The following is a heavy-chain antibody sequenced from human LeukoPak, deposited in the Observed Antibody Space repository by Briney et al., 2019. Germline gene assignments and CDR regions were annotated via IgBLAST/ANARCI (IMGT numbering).Heavy chain of an antibody. D-gene: IGHD3-9*01. CDR2: INHSGST. Sequence: SETQSLTCAVYGGSFSGYYWSWIRQPPGKGLEWIGEINHSGSTNYNPSLKSRVTISVDTSKNQFSLKLSSVTAADTAVYYCARQVRPLRYFDWLKGTHFDYWGQGTLVTVSS. V-gene: IGHV4-34*01. CDR1: GGSFSGYY. CDR3: ARQVRPLRYFDWLKGTHFDY. J-gene: IGHJ4*02.